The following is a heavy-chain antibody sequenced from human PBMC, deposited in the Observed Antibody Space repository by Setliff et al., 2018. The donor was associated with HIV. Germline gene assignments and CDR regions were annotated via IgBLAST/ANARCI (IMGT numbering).Heavy chain of an antibody. CDR2: IITIFGKG. D-gene: IGHD3-22*01. CDR3: AKDLFRTPTYDSSAYWSYFES. CDR1: GGAFSSYA. V-gene: IGHV1-69*05. Sequence: SVKVSCKASGGAFSSYAINWVRQAPGQGLEWMGGIITIFGKGNYAQKFQGRVTMTRDTSTSTVYLELRSPRSEDTAVYYCAKDLFRTPTYDSSAYWSYFESWGQGTLVTVSS. J-gene: IGHJ4*02.